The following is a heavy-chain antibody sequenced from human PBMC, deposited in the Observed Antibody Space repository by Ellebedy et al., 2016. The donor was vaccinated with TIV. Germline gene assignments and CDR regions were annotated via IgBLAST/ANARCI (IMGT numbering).Heavy chain of an antibody. V-gene: IGHV2-5*02. Sequence: SGPTLVKPTQTLTLTCSFSGFLLSTSGVGVGWIRQPPGKALEWLAVVYWDDDRSYRPSLNTRLTITKDTSKHQVVLTMTSMDPVDTGTYYCAHMYRSPRYYDGVDVWGQGTTVTVSS. D-gene: IGHD6-19*01. J-gene: IGHJ6*02. CDR2: VYWDDDR. CDR1: GFLLSTSGVG. CDR3: AHMYRSPRYYDGVDV.